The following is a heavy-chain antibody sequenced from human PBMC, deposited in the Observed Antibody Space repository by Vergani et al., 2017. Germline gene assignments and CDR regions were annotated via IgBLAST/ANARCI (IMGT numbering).Heavy chain of an antibody. D-gene: IGHD4-11*01. CDR2: IYYSGST. Sequence: QVQLQESGPGLVKPSQTLSLTCTVSGGSISSGGYYWSWIRQHPGKGLEWIGYIYYSGSTYYNPSLKSRVTISVDTSKNQFSLKLSSVTAADTAVYYCARDPLSTVTTRPYGMDVWGQGTTVTVSS. V-gene: IGHV4-31*03. J-gene: IGHJ6*02. CDR3: ARDPLSTVTTRPYGMDV. CDR1: GGSISSGGYY.